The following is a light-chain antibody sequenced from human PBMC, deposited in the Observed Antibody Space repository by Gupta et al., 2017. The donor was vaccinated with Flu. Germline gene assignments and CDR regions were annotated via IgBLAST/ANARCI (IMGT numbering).Light chain of an antibody. CDR1: QSILYSSNNKNY. CDR3: QQYYGTPYS. V-gene: IGKV4-1*01. CDR2: WAS. J-gene: IGKJ2*03. Sequence: IVITQSPDSLALSLSERATINCKSSQSILYSSNNKNYLAWYQQKPGQPPKLLIYWASTRESGVPDRFSGSGSGTDFTLTISSLQAEDVAVYYCQQYYGTPYSFGQGTKLEIK.